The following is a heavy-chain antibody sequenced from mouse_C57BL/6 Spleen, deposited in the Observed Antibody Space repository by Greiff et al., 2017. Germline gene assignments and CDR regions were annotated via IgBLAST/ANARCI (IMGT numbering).Heavy chain of an antibody. D-gene: IGHD2-1*01. CDR3: TRLYYGNYGGYFDV. CDR2: IRNKANNHAT. V-gene: IGHV6-6*01. J-gene: IGHJ1*03. CDR1: GFTFSDAW. Sequence: EVQLVESGGGLVQPGGSMKLSCAASGFTFSDAWMDWVRQSPEKGLEWVAEIRNKANNHATYYAESVKGRFTISRDDSKSSVYLQMNSLRAEDTGIYYCTRLYYGNYGGYFDVWGTGTTVTVSS.